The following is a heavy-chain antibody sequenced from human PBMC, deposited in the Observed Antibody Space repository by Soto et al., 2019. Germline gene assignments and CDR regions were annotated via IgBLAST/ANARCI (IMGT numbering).Heavy chain of an antibody. J-gene: IGHJ4*02. D-gene: IGHD5-18*01. CDR3: AKPASGYSFGDRPGRTVVYFDY. CDR2: ISYDGSNS. V-gene: IGHV3-30*18. Sequence: QVQLVESGGGVVQPGRSLRLSCGASGFTFRSYGMHWVRQAPGKGLEWVALISYDGSNSYYVDSVRGRFTISRDNSKNTLYLRMNSLRPEDTAIYFRAKPASGYSFGDRPGRTVVYFDYWGQGTLVTVSS. CDR1: GFTFRSYG.